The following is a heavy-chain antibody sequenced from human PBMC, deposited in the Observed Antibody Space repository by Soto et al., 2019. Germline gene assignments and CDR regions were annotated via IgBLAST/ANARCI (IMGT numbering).Heavy chain of an antibody. V-gene: IGHV3-30*03. D-gene: IGHD1-1*01. CDR2: ISYDGSNK. Sequence: QVQLVESGGGVVQPGRSLRLSCAASGFTFSSYGMHWVRQAPGKGLEWVAVISYDGSNKYYADSVKGRFTISRDNSKNTLYLQMNSLRAEDTAVYYCARLQFFDYWGQGTLVTVSS. J-gene: IGHJ4*02. CDR3: ARLQFFDY. CDR1: GFTFSSYG.